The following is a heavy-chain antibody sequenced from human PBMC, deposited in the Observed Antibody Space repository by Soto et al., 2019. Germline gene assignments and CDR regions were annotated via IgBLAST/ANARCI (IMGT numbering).Heavy chain of an antibody. Sequence: TSETLSLTCTVSGGSISGFGYYWSWIRQHPGKGLEWIGYIYYSGSTYYNTSLKSRVTISLDKSKNQFSLKLSSVTAADTALYYCARLSANRGYSYGYFDYWGQGTLVTVSS. D-gene: IGHD5-18*01. CDR1: GGSISGFGYY. CDR2: IYYSGST. V-gene: IGHV4-31*03. CDR3: ARLSANRGYSYGYFDY. J-gene: IGHJ4*02.